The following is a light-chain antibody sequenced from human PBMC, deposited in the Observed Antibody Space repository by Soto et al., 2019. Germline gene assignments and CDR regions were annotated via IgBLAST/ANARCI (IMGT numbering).Light chain of an antibody. V-gene: IGKV3-11*01. Sequence: EVVITQSPSTVSVSPGERATLSCRASQSVSSNLAWYQQKPGQAPRLLIYGASNRATGIPARFTGSGSETDFTLTISSLEAEDFAVYYCQQRSNWPTWTFGQGTKVDIK. CDR3: QQRSNWPTWT. CDR1: QSVSSN. CDR2: GAS. J-gene: IGKJ1*01.